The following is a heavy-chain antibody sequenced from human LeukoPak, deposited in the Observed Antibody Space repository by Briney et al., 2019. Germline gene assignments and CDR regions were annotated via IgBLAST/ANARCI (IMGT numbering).Heavy chain of an antibody. CDR3: AREAVAGTLDY. D-gene: IGHD6-19*01. Sequence: XXVRHAXXXXXVWVSRISSDGSTTTYADSVRGPFTISRDNAKNTLFLQVNSLRADDTAVYYCAREAVAGTLDYWGQGTLVTVSS. CDR2: ISSDGSTT. V-gene: IGHV3-74*01. J-gene: IGHJ4*02.